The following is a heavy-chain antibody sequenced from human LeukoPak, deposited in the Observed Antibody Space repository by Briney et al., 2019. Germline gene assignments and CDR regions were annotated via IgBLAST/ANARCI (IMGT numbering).Heavy chain of an antibody. CDR1: GFIFSDYW. Sequence: GGSLRLSCAASGFIFSDYWMTWVRQAPGKGLEGVANIKEDGSEKYHVDLVKGRFTISRDNAKNSLYLQMNSLRAEDTAVYYCARWGHLIRQAAGDYWGQGTLVIVSS. V-gene: IGHV3-7*03. CDR3: ARWGHLIRQAAGDY. CDR2: IKEDGSEK. J-gene: IGHJ4*02. D-gene: IGHD6-25*01.